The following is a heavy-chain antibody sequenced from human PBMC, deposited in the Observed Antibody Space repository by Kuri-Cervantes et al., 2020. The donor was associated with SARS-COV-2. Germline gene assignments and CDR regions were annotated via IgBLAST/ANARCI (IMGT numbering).Heavy chain of an antibody. CDR3: ARELGYSSAWSQGDYFDN. D-gene: IGHD6-19*01. CDR1: GRSFSGYY. Sequence: GSLRLSCAVYGRSFSGYYWSWIRQPPGKGLEWIGEINHSGSTNYNPSLKSRVTISVDTSKNQFSLKLSSVTAADTAVYYCARELGYSSAWSQGDYFDNWGQGTLVTCYS. J-gene: IGHJ4*02. CDR2: INHSGST. V-gene: IGHV4-34*01.